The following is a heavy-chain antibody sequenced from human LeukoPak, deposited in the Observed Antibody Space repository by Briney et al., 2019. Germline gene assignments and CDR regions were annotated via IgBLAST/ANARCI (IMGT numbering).Heavy chain of an antibody. V-gene: IGHV3-30*18. CDR3: AKDLRSGSYSGDYYYYYGMDV. CDR1: GFSFTNYW. CDR2: ISYDGSNK. Sequence: PGGSLRLSCAVSGFSFTNYWMHWVRQAPGKGLEWVAVISYDGSNKYYADSVKGRFTFSRDNSKNTLYLQMNSLRAEDTAVYYCAKDLRSGSYSGDYYYYYGMDVWGQGATVTVSS. D-gene: IGHD1-26*01. J-gene: IGHJ6*02.